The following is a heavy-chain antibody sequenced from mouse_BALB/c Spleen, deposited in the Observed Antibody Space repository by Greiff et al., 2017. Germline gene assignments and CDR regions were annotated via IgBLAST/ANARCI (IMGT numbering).Heavy chain of an antibody. CDR3: ARSGYYGSSPSYYFDY. CDR2: IYWDDDK. V-gene: IGHV8-12*01. J-gene: IGHJ2*01. CDR1: GFSLSTSGMG. Sequence: QVTLKVCGPGILQPSQTLSLTCSFSGFSLSTSGMGVSWIRQPSGKGLEWLAHIYWDDDKRYNPSLKSRLTISKDTSRNQVFLKITSVDTADTATYYCARSGYYGSSPSYYFDYWGQGTTLTVSS. D-gene: IGHD1-1*01.